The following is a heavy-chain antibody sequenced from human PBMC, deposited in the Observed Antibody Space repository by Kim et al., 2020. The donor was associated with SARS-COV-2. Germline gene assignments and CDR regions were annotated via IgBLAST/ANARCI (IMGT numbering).Heavy chain of an antibody. D-gene: IGHD6-13*01. CDR3: ATRVAAAGRKYFQH. CDR1: GYTLTELS. CDR2: FDPEDGET. V-gene: IGHV1-24*01. Sequence: ASVKVSCKVSGYTLTELSMHWVRQAPGKGLEWMGGFDPEDGETIYAQKFQGRVTMTEDTSTDTAYMELSSLRSEDTAVYYCATRVAAAGRKYFQHWGQGTLVTVSS. J-gene: IGHJ1*01.